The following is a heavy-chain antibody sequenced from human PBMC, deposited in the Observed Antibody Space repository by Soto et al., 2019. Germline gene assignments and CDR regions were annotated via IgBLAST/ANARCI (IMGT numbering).Heavy chain of an antibody. CDR2: ISYDGSNK. CDR3: ARETLGFDY. CDR1: GFTFSSYA. Sequence: QVQLVESGGGVVQPGRSLRLSCAASGFTFSSYAMHWVRQAPGKGLEWVAVISYDGSNKYYADSVKGRFTISRDNSKNTLYLQMNSLRAEDTAVYYCARETLGFDYWGQGTLVTVSS. D-gene: IGHD6-6*01. J-gene: IGHJ4*02. V-gene: IGHV3-30-3*01.